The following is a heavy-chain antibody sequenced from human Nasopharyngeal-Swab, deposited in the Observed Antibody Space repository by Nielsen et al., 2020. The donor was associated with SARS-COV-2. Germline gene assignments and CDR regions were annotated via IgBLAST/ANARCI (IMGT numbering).Heavy chain of an antibody. Sequence: GGSLTLSCAASGFTFSSYGMQWARRAPGKGLEWVSVISYGGGDEHYADSVKGRFTISRDNSKNTLYLQMNSLTVDDTAVYYCARSYNPGGFGWLLSNDWGQGTLVTVSS. CDR1: GFTFSSYG. CDR3: ARSYNPGGFGWLLSND. D-gene: IGHD3-9*01. CDR2: ISYGGGDE. V-gene: IGHV3-30*03. J-gene: IGHJ4*02.